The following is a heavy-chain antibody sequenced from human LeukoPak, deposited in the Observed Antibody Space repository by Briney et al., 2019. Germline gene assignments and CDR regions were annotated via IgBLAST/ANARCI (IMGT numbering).Heavy chain of an antibody. CDR3: AREKSDCSGGSCYSVFDY. V-gene: IGHV3-7*01. CDR1: GFTFSSYW. J-gene: IGHJ4*02. Sequence: GGSLRLSCAASGFTFSSYWMSWVRQAPGKGLEWVANTKQDGSEKYYVDSVKGRFTISRDNAKNSLYLQMNSLRAEDTAVYYCAREKSDCSGGSCYSVFDYWGQGTLVTVSS. CDR2: TKQDGSEK. D-gene: IGHD2-15*01.